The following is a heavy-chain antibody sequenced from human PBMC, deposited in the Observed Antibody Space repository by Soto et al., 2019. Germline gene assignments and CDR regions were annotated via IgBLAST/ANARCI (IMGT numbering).Heavy chain of an antibody. CDR1: GFTFSSYG. CDR3: ARDIPISGRYCNSTSWYSATPYMDV. CDR2: IWYDESNK. D-gene: IGHD2-2*01. Sequence: GGSLRLSCAASGFTFSSYGMHWVRQAPGKGLEWVAVIWYDESNKYYADSVKGRFTISRDNSKNTLYLQMNSLRAEDTAVFYFARDIPISGRYCNSTSWYSATPYMDVWGKGTKVTV. V-gene: IGHV3-33*01. J-gene: IGHJ6*03.